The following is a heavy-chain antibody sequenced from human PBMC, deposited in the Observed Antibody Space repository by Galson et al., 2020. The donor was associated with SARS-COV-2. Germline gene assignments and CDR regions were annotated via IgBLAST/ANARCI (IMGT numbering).Heavy chain of an antibody. D-gene: IGHD1-1*01. V-gene: IGHV4-61*02. CDR2: VYATGIT. CDR3: ARYNLLRDAFDV. CDR1: GGSISSGSYC. Sequence: SETLSLTCTVSGGSISSGSYCWSWIRQPAGKGLEWIGRVYATGITNYNPSLNSRVTLSVDTSKNYFALKLSSVVAADTAVYYCARYNLLRDAFDVWGQGTMVTVSS. J-gene: IGHJ3*01.